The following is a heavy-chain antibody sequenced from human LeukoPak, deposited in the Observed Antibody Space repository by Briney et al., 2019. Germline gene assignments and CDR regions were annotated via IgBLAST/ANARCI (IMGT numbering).Heavy chain of an antibody. D-gene: IGHD5-18*01. J-gene: IGHJ4*02. Sequence: ASVKVSCKASGGTFSSYAISWVRQAPGQGLEWMGWISAYNGNTNYAQKLQGRVTMTTDTSTSTAYMELRSLRSDDTAVYYCARTRREEGYGYYFDYWGQGTLVTVSS. V-gene: IGHV1-18*01. CDR3: ARTRREEGYGYYFDY. CDR1: GGTFSSYA. CDR2: ISAYNGNT.